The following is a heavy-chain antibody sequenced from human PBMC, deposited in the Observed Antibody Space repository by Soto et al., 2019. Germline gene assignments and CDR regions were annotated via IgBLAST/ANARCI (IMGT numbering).Heavy chain of an antibody. CDR1: GTSISSAFW. J-gene: IGHJ4*02. CDR2: IYHSGTT. D-gene: IGHD4-17*01. V-gene: IGHV4-4*02. Sequence: PSETLSLTCVVSGTSISSAFWWTWVRQAPGKGLEWIGEIYHSGTTNYNPSLKSRLTISVDKSNNQFSLKLSSVTAADTAVYYCATFYGDYVSYWGQGTLVTVSS. CDR3: ATFYGDYVSY.